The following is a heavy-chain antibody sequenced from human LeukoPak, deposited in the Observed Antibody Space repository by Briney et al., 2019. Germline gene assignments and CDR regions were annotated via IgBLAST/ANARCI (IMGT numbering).Heavy chain of an antibody. D-gene: IGHD3-9*01. Sequence: RPSETLSPTCGVFGVSINDYYWSWIRQSPGKGLEWIVEISHTEGTRYNPSLESRVTMSVGTSENQLSLKLIFVTAADTAVYYCARIRCGHSGSVCYNHWGLGTLVTVSS. V-gene: IGHV4-34*01. CDR2: ISHTEGT. CDR3: ARIRCGHSGSVCYNH. J-gene: IGHJ4*02. CDR1: GVSINDYY.